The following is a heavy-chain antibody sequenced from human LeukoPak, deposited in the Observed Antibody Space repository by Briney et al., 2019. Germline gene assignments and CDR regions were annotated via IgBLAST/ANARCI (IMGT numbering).Heavy chain of an antibody. V-gene: IGHV4-59*01. J-gene: IGHJ4*02. CDR1: GDSXSXXX. D-gene: IGHD4-17*01. CDR2: IYSSGTT. CDR3: ARVDYGDVDY. Sequence: TVSGDSXSXXXXXXVXXXPGXXLEWIGYIYSSGTTNYNPSLKSRVTISVDRSKNQFSLKLSSVTAADTAVYYCARVDYGDVDYWGQGTLVTVSS.